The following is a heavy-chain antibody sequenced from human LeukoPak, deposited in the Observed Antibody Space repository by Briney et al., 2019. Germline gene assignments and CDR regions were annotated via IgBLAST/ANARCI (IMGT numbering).Heavy chain of an antibody. CDR3: AKSRGSVVVAAIYY. J-gene: IGHJ4*02. Sequence: TGGSLRLSCAASGFTFDDYAMHWVRQAPGKGLEWVSGFSWNSGSIGYADSVKGRFTISRDNAKNSLYLQMNSLRAEDTALYYCAKSRGSVVVAAIYYWGQGTLVTVSS. V-gene: IGHV3-9*01. CDR1: GFTFDDYA. CDR2: FSWNSGSI. D-gene: IGHD2-15*01.